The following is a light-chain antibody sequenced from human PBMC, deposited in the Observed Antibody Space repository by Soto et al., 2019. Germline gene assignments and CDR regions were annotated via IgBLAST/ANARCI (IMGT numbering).Light chain of an antibody. CDR2: STN. CDR3: MLYMGGGLVV. J-gene: IGLJ2*01. CDR1: SGSVSTTYY. V-gene: IGLV8-61*01. Sequence: QAVVTQEPSFSVSPGGTVTLTCGLTSGSVSTTYYPSWYQQTPGQAPRTLIYSTNIRSSGVPDRFSASILGNKAALTITGAQADDESDYHNMLYMGGGLVVFGGGTKLTVL.